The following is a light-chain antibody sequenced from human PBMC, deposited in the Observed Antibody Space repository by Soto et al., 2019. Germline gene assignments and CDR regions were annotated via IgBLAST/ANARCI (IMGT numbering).Light chain of an antibody. V-gene: IGKV1-6*01. CDR3: QQDYNYPRT. CDR2: GAS. CDR1: QGVSSD. J-gene: IGKJ1*01. Sequence: MTQSPSPLSVSAGDGDTITCRASQGVSSDLAWYQQKPGQAPKLLIYGASALESGIPSRFSGSGSGTDFTLTISSLQSEDFANYYCQQDYNYPRTFGQGTKVEIK.